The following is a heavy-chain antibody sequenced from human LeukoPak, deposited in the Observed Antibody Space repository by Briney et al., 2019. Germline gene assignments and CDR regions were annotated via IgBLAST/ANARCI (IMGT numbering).Heavy chain of an antibody. V-gene: IGHV3-73*01. D-gene: IGHD3-3*01. Sequence: GGSLRLSCAASGLTFSGSAIHWVRQASGKGLEWVGRIRDKGNSYATAYAASVKGRFTISRDDSKSTAYLQMDSLKTEDTAMYYCFYDFWSAYSAGGFDPWGQGALVTVSS. J-gene: IGHJ5*02. CDR2: IRDKGNSYAT. CDR3: FYDFWSAYSAGGFDP. CDR1: GLTFSGSA.